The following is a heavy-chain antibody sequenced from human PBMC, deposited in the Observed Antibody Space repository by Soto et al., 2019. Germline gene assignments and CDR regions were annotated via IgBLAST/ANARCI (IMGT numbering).Heavy chain of an antibody. V-gene: IGHV3-23*01. Sequence: LRLSCAASGFTFSSYAMTWVRQAPGKGLEWVSGIAYSGDPTFYADSVRGRFTISRDNSRNTLYLQMNSLRAEDTAIYYCAKRVAASGSGWDYWGQGTLVTVSS. J-gene: IGHJ4*02. CDR1: GFTFSSYA. CDR2: IAYSGDPT. CDR3: AKRVAASGSGWDY. D-gene: IGHD6-13*01.